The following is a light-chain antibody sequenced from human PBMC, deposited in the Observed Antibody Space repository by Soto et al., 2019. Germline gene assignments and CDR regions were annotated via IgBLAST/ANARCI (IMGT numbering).Light chain of an antibody. Sequence: EIVMTQSPATLSVSPGERGTLSCRASQSVSSNLAWYQQKPGQAPRPLIYGASTRATGIPARFSGSRSGTEFTITISSLQSEDFAVYYCQQYNNWPWTFGQGTKVEIK. CDR3: QQYNNWPWT. CDR2: GAS. V-gene: IGKV3-15*01. CDR1: QSVSSN. J-gene: IGKJ1*01.